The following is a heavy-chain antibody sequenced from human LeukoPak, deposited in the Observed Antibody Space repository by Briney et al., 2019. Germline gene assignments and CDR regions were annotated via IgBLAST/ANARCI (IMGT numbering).Heavy chain of an antibody. Sequence: ASVKVSCKASGYTFTSYDINWVRQATGQGLEWMGWMNPNSGNTGYAQKFQGRVTITRNTSISTAYMELSSLRSEDTAVYYCASWESTKHIAVAGWGYWGQGTLVTVSS. J-gene: IGHJ4*02. D-gene: IGHD6-19*01. CDR1: GYTFTSYD. CDR2: MNPNSGNT. V-gene: IGHV1-8*03. CDR3: ASWESTKHIAVAGWGY.